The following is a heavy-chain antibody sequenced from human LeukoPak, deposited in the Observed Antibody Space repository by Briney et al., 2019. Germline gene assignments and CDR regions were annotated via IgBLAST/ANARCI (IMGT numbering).Heavy chain of an antibody. CDR2: IYSGDNT. CDR1: GFTVSSNY. D-gene: IGHD2-2*03. CDR3: ERDQGDGYCSSTSCYERLDY. Sequence: KPGGSLRLSCAASGFTVSSNYMSWVRQAPGKGLEWVSVIYSGDNTYYADSAKGRFSISRDNSKNTLNLQMNSLRGEDTAVYYCERDQGDGYCSSTSCYERLDYWGQGTLVTVSS. V-gene: IGHV3-66*01. J-gene: IGHJ4*02.